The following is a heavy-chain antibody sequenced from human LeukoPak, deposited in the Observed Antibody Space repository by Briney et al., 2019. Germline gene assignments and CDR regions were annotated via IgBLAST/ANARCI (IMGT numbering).Heavy chain of an antibody. CDR3: ATNEWSGYYFEY. V-gene: IGHV4-59*08. CDR2: IHYSGST. D-gene: IGHD3-3*01. CDR1: GGSISSYY. J-gene: IGHJ4*02. Sequence: PSETLSLTCSVSGGSISSYYWSWIRQPPGKGLEWIGSIHYSGSTNYSPSLKSRVTISVDTSKNQFSLKLSSVTAADTAVYYCATNEWSGYYFEYWGQGTLVPVSS.